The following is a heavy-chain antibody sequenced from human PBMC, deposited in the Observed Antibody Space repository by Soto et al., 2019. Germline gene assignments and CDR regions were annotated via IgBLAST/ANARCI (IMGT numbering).Heavy chain of an antibody. CDR3: AKFASGSNPGDY. Sequence: PGGSLRLSCAASGFTFSSYGMHWVRQAPGKGLEWVAVISYDGSNKYYADSVKGRFTISRDNSKNTLYLQMNSLRAEDTAVYYCAKFASGSNPGDYWGQGTLVTVSS. CDR1: GFTFSSYG. CDR2: ISYDGSNK. D-gene: IGHD3-10*01. V-gene: IGHV3-30*18. J-gene: IGHJ4*02.